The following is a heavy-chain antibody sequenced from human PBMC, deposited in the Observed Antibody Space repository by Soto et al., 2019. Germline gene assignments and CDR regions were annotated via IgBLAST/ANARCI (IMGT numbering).Heavy chain of an antibody. Sequence: EVQLLESGGGLVQPGGSLRLSCAASGFTFSSYAMSWVRQAPGKGLEWVSAISGSTGSTYYADSVKGRFTISRDNSKNALYLQMNSLRGEDTAISYCAKDCAAYTTGYYYFGMDVWGQGTPVTVSS. CDR3: AKDCAAYTTGYYYFGMDV. CDR1: GFTFSSYA. D-gene: IGHD2-21*01. J-gene: IGHJ6*02. V-gene: IGHV3-23*01. CDR2: ISGSTGST.